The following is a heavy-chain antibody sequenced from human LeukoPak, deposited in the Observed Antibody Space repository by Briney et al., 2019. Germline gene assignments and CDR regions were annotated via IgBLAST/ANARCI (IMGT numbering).Heavy chain of an antibody. CDR1: GGSISSYY. D-gene: IGHD3-22*01. J-gene: IGHJ4*02. CDR2: IHDSGTT. V-gene: IGHV4-59*08. Sequence: SETLSLTCTVSGGSISSYYWSWIRQPPGKGLEWFGYIHDSGTTNYNPSLKSRVTISVDTSKNQFSLKLSSVTAADTAVYYCARAPYYYDSSGYVTYYFDYWGQGTLVTVSS. CDR3: ARAPYYYDSSGYVTYYFDY.